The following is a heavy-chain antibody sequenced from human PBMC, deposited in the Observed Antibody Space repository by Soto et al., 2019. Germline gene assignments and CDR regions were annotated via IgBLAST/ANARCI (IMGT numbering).Heavy chain of an antibody. Sequence: SVKVSCKASGGTFSSYAISWVRQAPGQGLEWMGGIIPIFGTANYAQKFQGRVTIAADESTSTAYMELSSLRSEDTAVYYCARDREMATLGTYVDVWGQGTTVTVSS. D-gene: IGHD1-7*01. V-gene: IGHV1-69*13. J-gene: IGHJ6*02. CDR3: ARDREMATLGTYVDV. CDR2: IIPIFGTA. CDR1: GGTFSSYA.